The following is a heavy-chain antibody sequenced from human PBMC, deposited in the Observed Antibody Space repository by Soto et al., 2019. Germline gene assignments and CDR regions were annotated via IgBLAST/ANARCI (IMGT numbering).Heavy chain of an antibody. J-gene: IGHJ6*02. CDR3: ARAIGAGAPFYYYYGMDV. CDR2: TYYSGST. V-gene: IGHV4-59*01. CDR1: GGSISSYY. Sequence: TLSLTCTVSGGSISSYYWSWIRQPPGNGLEWIGYTYYSGSTNYNPSLKRRVTRSRVTCKNQFSLKLSSVTAAGTAVYYLARAIGAGAPFYYYYGMDVWGQGTTVTVSS. D-gene: IGHD6-13*01.